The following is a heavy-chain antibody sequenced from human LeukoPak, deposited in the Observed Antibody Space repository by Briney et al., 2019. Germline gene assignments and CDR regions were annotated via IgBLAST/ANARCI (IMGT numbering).Heavy chain of an antibody. Sequence: GGSLRLSCVASGLTFSAYWMSWVRQAPGKGLEWVANIKHDGSAKYYVDSVKGRFTISRDNARNSMYLQMNSLRAEDTAVYYCCISGSYTWDSDYWGQGTLVTVSS. D-gene: IGHD3-10*01. J-gene: IGHJ4*02. CDR1: GLTFSAYW. CDR3: CISGSYTWDSDY. CDR2: IKHDGSAK. V-gene: IGHV3-7*02.